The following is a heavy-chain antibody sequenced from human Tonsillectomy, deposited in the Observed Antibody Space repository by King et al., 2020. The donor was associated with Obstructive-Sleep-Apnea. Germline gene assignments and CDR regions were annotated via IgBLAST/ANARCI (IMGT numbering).Heavy chain of an antibody. CDR1: GFTVSSNY. V-gene: IGHV3-53*04. J-gene: IGHJ5*02. Sequence: VQLVESGGGLVQPGGSLRLSCAASGFTVSSNYMSWVRQAPGKGLEWVSVIYSGGSTYYSDSVKGRFPIPRHNSKNTLYLQMNSLRAEDTAVYYCARDRGSGSSPLEAWGQGTLVTVSS. CDR2: IYSGGST. D-gene: IGHD3-10*01. CDR3: ARDRGSGSSPLEA.